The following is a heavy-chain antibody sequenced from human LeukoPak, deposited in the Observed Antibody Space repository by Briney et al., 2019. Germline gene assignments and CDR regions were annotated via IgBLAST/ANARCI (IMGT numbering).Heavy chain of an antibody. D-gene: IGHD3-22*01. CDR3: ARLLAYYYDSSGPFFDY. CDR2: IYYSGSI. J-gene: IGHJ4*02. Sequence: PSETLSLTCTVPGGSINSRNHYWGWIRQPPGKGLEWIGNIYYSGSIYYNPSLKSRLTISIDTSGNQFSLKLSSVTATDTAVYYCARLLAYYYDSSGPFFDYWGQGTLVTVSS. V-gene: IGHV4-39*01. CDR1: GGSINSRNHY.